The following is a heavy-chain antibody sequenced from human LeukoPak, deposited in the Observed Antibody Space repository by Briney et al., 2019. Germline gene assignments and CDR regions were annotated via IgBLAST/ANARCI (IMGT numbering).Heavy chain of an antibody. CDR3: ARVTTLTSYYIDY. Sequence: PGRSLRLSCAASGFTFSSYAMHWVRQAPGKGLEWVSAISGSDYSTYYADSVKGRFTISRDNSKNTLYLQMNSLRAEDTAVYYCARVTTLTSYYIDYWGQGTLVTVSS. CDR1: GFTFSSYA. J-gene: IGHJ4*02. V-gene: IGHV3-23*01. CDR2: ISGSDYST. D-gene: IGHD4-17*01.